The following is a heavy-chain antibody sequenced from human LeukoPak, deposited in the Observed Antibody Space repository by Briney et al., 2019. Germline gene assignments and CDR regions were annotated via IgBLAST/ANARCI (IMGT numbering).Heavy chain of an antibody. Sequence: SVKVSCKASGGTFSSYAISWVRQAPGQGLEWMGGIIPIFGTANYAQKFQGRVTITTDESTSTAYMELSSLRSEDTAVYYCARRTMVRGVPSYHMDVWGKGTTVTVSS. CDR3: ARRTMVRGVPSYHMDV. CDR2: IIPIFGTA. D-gene: IGHD3-10*01. V-gene: IGHV1-69*05. CDR1: GGTFSSYA. J-gene: IGHJ6*03.